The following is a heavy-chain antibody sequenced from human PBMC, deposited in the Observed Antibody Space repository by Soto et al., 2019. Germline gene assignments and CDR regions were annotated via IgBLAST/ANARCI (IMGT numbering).Heavy chain of an antibody. CDR2: IYYSGST. J-gene: IGHJ6*02. Sequence: SETLSLTCTVSGGSISSGGYYWSWIRQHPGKGLEWIGYIYYSGSTYYNPSLKSRVTISVDTSKNQFSLKLSSVTAADTAVYYCARGYYDILTGYYPDRMDVWGQGTTVTVS. D-gene: IGHD3-9*01. V-gene: IGHV4-31*03. CDR1: GGSISSGGYY. CDR3: ARGYYDILTGYYPDRMDV.